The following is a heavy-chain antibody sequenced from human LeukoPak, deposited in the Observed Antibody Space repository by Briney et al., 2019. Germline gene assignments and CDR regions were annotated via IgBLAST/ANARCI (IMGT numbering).Heavy chain of an antibody. CDR3: ARGTMTDAFDI. J-gene: IGHJ3*02. CDR2: IYTSAST. CDR1: GGSISSGSYY. Sequence: SETLSLACTVSGGSISSGSYYWGWVRQPAGKGMEWVGRIYTSASTNYNPSLKSRVTISVDTSKNQFSLKLSSVTAADTAVYYCARGTMTDAFDIWGQGTMVTVSS. D-gene: IGHD3-22*01. V-gene: IGHV4-61*02.